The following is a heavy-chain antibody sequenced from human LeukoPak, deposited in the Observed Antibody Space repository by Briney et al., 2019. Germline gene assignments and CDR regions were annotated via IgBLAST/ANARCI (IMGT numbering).Heavy chain of an antibody. CDR2: INHSGST. D-gene: IGHD6-19*01. V-gene: IGHV4-34*01. CDR3: ARRSRGPSSSGWHTARRFFDF. J-gene: IGHJ4*02. CDR1: GFTFEDYG. Sequence: GSLRLSCAASGFTFEDYGMSWVRQAPGKGLEWIGEINHSGSTNYNPSLKSRVTISVDTSKNQFSLKLSSVTAADTAVYFCARRSRGPSSSGWHTARRFFDFWGQGSLVTVSS.